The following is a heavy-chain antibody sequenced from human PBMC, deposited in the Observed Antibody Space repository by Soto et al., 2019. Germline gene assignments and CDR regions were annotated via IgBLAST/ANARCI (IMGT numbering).Heavy chain of an antibody. V-gene: IGHV3-23*01. D-gene: IGHD4-17*01. CDR2: ISGSGGST. CDR3: AKPDYGDTRGSVGFYGMDV. Sequence: GGSLRLSCAGSGFTFSTYAMSWVRQASGKGLEWVSAISGSGGSTFFADSVQGRSTISRDNSKSTLYLEMNSLRVEDTAVYYCAKPDYGDTRGSVGFYGMDVWGQGTTVTVSS. J-gene: IGHJ6*02. CDR1: GFTFSTYA.